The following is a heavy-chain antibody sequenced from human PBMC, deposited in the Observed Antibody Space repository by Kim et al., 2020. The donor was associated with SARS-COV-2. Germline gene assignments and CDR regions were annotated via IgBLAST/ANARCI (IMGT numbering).Heavy chain of an antibody. CDR3: ARPSGYNWNDPHYYYYGMDV. CDR1: GGTFSSYA. CDR2: IIPIFGTA. V-gene: IGHV1-69*13. J-gene: IGHJ6*02. Sequence: SVKVSCKASGGTFSSYAISWVRQAPGQGLEWMGGIIPIFGTANYAQKFQGRVTITADESTSTAYMELSSLRSEDTAVYYCARPSGYNWNDPHYYYYGMDVWGQGTTVTVSS. D-gene: IGHD1-1*01.